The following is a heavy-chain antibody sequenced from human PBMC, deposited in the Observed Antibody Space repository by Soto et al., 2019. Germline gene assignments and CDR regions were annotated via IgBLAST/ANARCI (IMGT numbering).Heavy chain of an antibody. D-gene: IGHD2-15*01. V-gene: IGHV3-48*01. CDR3: ARVVAATPEYFQY. CDR2: ISSSSTTI. J-gene: IGHJ1*01. Sequence: EVQLVESGGGVVQPGGSLTLSCAASGFTFISYSMTWVRQAPGKGLEWISYISSSSTTIYYADSVKGRFTISRDNAKNSLYLQMSSLRAEDTAVYYCARVVAATPEYFQYWGQGTLVTVSS. CDR1: GFTFISYS.